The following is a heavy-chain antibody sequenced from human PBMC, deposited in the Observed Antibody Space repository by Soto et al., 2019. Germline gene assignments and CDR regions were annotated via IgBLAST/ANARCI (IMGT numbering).Heavy chain of an antibody. J-gene: IGHJ5*02. Sequence: QLQLVQSAAEVKKPGASVRVSCKAYGYPFIKYGISWIRQAPEQGLEWMGWIKVDSGYTNYAQKFQGRVTMTADTSSDTACMALRSLRLDDTAVYFCATSYDTGFDPWGQGTLVSVSS. D-gene: IGHD3-9*01. CDR1: GYPFIKYG. CDR3: ATSYDTGFDP. V-gene: IGHV1-18*04. CDR2: IKVDSGYT.